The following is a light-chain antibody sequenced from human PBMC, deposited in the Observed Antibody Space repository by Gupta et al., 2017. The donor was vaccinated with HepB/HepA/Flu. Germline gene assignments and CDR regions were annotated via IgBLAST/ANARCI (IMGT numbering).Light chain of an antibody. CDR3: QQSYNTPLT. V-gene: IGKV1-39*01. CDR2: AAS. J-gene: IGKJ1*01. Sequence: DIQMTQSPSSLSASVGDRVTITCRASQTINTYLNWYQQRPGKAPKVLIYAASHLLTGVPSRFTGRGSGTEFTLTISNLQPDDFAIYYCQQSYNTPLTFGQGTKVEMK. CDR1: QTINTY.